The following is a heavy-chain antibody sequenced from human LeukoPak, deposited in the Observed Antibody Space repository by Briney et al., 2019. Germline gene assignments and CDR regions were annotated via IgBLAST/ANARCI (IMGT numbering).Heavy chain of an antibody. D-gene: IGHD5-18*01. CDR3: ARDSAIVSYYGMDV. V-gene: IGHV4-31*03. CDR2: IYYSGSA. CDR1: GGSISSGGYY. J-gene: IGHJ6*02. Sequence: PSETLSLTGTVSGGSISSGGYYWSWIRQHPGKGLEWIGYIYYSGSAYYSPSLKSRVTISVDTSKNQFSLKLSSVTAADTAVYYCARDSAIVSYYGMDVWGQGTTVTVSS.